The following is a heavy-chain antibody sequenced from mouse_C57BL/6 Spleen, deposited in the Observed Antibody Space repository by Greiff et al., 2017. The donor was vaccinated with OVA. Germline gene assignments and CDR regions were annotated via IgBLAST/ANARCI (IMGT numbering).Heavy chain of an antibody. CDR3: ARGDYYGSSYQFAY. V-gene: IGHV1-18*01. D-gene: IGHD1-1*01. J-gene: IGHJ3*01. Sequence: EVKLVESGPELVKPGASVKISCKASGYAFSSSWMNWVKQRPGKGLEWIGDINPNNGGTIYNQKFKGKATLTVDKSSSTAYMELRSLTSEDTAVYYCARGDYYGSSYQFAYWGQGTLVTVSA. CDR2: INPNNGGT. CDR1: GYAFSSSW.